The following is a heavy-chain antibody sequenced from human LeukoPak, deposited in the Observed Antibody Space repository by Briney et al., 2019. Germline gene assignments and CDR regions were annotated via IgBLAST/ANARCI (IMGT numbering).Heavy chain of an antibody. D-gene: IGHD3-22*01. Sequence: PSETLSLTCTVSGASITSSNYYWLWLRQPPGKGLEWIGSIYYTGITYYNLSLKSRVTISVDTSKNQFSLKLSSVTAADTAVYYCALGSSGYRFDPWGQGTLVTVSS. V-gene: IGHV4-39*07. J-gene: IGHJ5*02. CDR3: ALGSSGYRFDP. CDR2: IYYTGIT. CDR1: GASITSSNYY.